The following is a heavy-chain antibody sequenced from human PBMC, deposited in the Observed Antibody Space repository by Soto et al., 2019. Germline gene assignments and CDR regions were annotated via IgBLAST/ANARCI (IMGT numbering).Heavy chain of an antibody. CDR3: AKVRGYGFGELFGYFDS. CDR1: GFTFSSYG. V-gene: IGHV3-30*18. CDR2: ISYDGSNK. Sequence: HPGGSLRLSCAASGFTFSSYGMHWVRQAPGKGLEWVAVISYDGSNKYYADSVKGRFTISRDNSRNTLYLQMNSLRAEDTVVYYCAKVRGYGFGELFGYFDSWGQGTLVTV. J-gene: IGHJ4*02. D-gene: IGHD3-10*01.